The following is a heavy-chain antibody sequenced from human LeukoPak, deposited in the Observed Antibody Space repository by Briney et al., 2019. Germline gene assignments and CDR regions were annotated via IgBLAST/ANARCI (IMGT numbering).Heavy chain of an antibody. Sequence: GGSLRLSCAASGFTFSSYAMSWVRQAPGKGLEWVSAISGSGGCTYYADSVKGRFTISRDNSKNTLYLQMNSLRAEDTAVYYCAKSRDTAMVILLFDYWGQGTLVTVSS. CDR2: ISGSGGCT. V-gene: IGHV3-23*01. D-gene: IGHD5-18*01. CDR3: AKSRDTAMVILLFDY. CDR1: GFTFSSYA. J-gene: IGHJ4*02.